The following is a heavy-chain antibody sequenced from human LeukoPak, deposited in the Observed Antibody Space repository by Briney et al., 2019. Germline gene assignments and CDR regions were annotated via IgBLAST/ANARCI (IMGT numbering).Heavy chain of an antibody. V-gene: IGHV3-21*01. CDR3: GRGDTTVRGVMSIDY. D-gene: IGHD3-10*01. CDR1: GFNFSNYN. J-gene: IGHJ4*02. CDR2: ISSSSSYI. Sequence: PGGSLRLSCAASGFNFSNYNMNWVRQAPGKGLEWVSSISSSSSYIYYADSVKGRFTISRDNAKNSLYLQMNSLRAEDTAVYYCGRGDTTVRGVMSIDYWGQGTLVTVSS.